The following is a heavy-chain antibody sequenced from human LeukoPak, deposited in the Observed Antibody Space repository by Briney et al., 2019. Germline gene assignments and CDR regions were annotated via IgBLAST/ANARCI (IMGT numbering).Heavy chain of an antibody. V-gene: IGHV3-20*04. CDR1: GFTFDDYG. CDR3: ARDGTGDIVVVPAAMDYYYYYMDV. D-gene: IGHD2-2*01. Sequence: GGSLRLSCAASGFTFDDYGMSWVRQAPGKGLEWVSGINWNGGSTGYADSVKGRFTISRDNAKNSLYLQMNSLRAEDTALYYCARDGTGDIVVVPAAMDYYYYYMDVWGKGTTVTVSS. CDR2: INWNGGST. J-gene: IGHJ6*03.